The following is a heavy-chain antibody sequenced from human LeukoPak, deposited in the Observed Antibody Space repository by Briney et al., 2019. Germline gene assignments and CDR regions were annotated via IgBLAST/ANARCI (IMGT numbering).Heavy chain of an antibody. D-gene: IGHD2-15*01. Sequence: GESLRLSCAASGFTFSDYVMIWVRQAPGKGLEWVSGITASGDRTFYRDSVRGRFTMSRDNSKNTVYLQMNSLRVDDTAVYYCARRDIVVVVSASDYWGQGTLVTVSS. J-gene: IGHJ4*02. CDR2: ITASGDRT. CDR1: GFTFSDYV. CDR3: ARRDIVVVVSASDY. V-gene: IGHV3-23*01.